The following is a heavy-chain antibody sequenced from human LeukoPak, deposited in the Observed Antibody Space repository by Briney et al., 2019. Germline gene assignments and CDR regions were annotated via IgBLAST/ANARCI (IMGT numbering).Heavy chain of an antibody. V-gene: IGHV1-8*01. CDR2: MNPNSGNT. D-gene: IGHD2-8*01. Sequence: GASVKVSCKASGYTFTSYDIHWVRQATGQGLEWMGWMNPNSGNTGYAQKFQGRVTMTRNTSISTAYMELSSLRSEDTAVYFCCRGYSTKTDAFDIWGQGTMVTVSS. J-gene: IGHJ3*02. CDR1: GYTFTSYD. CDR3: CRGYSTKTDAFDI.